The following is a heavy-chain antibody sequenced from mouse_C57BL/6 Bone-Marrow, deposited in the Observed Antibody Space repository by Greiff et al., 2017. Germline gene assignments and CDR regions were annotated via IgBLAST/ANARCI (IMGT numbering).Heavy chain of an antibody. CDR3: ARRWLFYAMDY. V-gene: IGHV14-2*01. D-gene: IGHD2-3*01. CDR2: IDPEDGET. Sequence: EVQGVESGAELVKPGASVKLSCTASGFNIKDYYMHWVKQRTEQGLEWIGRIDPEDGETKYAPKFPGKATRTADPSSNTADLQLSSLTSEDTAVYYCARRWLFYAMDYWGQGTSVTVSS. CDR1: GFNIKDYY. J-gene: IGHJ4*01.